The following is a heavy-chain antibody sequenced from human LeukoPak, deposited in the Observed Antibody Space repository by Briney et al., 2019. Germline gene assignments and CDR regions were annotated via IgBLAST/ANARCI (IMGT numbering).Heavy chain of an antibody. CDR2: ISSNGGST. J-gene: IGHJ4*02. CDR3: AGEGEYSSSWYYDY. D-gene: IGHD6-13*01. Sequence: GGSLRLPCAASGFTFSSYAMHWVRQAPGKGLEYVSAISSNGGSTYYANSVKGRFTISRDNSRNTLYLQMGSLRAEDMAVYYCAGEGEYSSSWYYDYWGQGTLVTVSS. V-gene: IGHV3-64*01. CDR1: GFTFSSYA.